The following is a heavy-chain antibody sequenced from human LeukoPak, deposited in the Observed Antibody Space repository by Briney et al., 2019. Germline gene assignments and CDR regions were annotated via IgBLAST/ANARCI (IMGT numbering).Heavy chain of an antibody. CDR3: ARHDDLYSSIDY. Sequence: SDTLSLTCTVSGGSISNYYWIWIRQPAGKGLEWIGRIYTSGNTNYNPSLKSRVTMSVDTSKNQFSLKLSSVTAADTAVYYCARHDDLYSSIDYWGQGTLVTVSS. CDR1: GGSISNYY. V-gene: IGHV4-4*07. D-gene: IGHD6-13*01. J-gene: IGHJ4*02. CDR2: IYTSGNT.